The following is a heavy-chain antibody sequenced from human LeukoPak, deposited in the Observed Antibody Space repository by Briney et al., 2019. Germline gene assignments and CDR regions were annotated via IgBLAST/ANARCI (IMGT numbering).Heavy chain of an antibody. CDR3: AKVNEQQQPGFGHYYYYMDV. CDR1: GFTFSSYA. CDR2: ISGSGGST. Sequence: PGGSLRLSCAASGFTFSSYAMSWVRQAPGKGLEGVSAISGSGGSTYYADSVKGRFTISRDNSKNTLYLQMNSLRAEDTAVYYCAKVNEQQQPGFGHYYYYMDVWGKGTTVTVSS. D-gene: IGHD6-13*01. V-gene: IGHV3-23*01. J-gene: IGHJ6*03.